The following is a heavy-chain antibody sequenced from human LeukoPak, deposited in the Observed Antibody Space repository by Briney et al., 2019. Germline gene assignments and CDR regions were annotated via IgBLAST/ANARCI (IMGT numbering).Heavy chain of an antibody. J-gene: IGHJ4*01. D-gene: IGHD2-15*01. Sequence: PSETLSLTCAVYGGSFSGYYWTWIRQPPGKGLEWIGEIIDTGSTKYNSSLKSRVTTSIDTSKNQLSLNLKSVTAADTAVYYCARDRDVDDFDSWGHGTLVTVSS. CDR1: GGSFSGYY. CDR2: IIDTGST. CDR3: ARDRDVDDFDS. V-gene: IGHV4-34*12.